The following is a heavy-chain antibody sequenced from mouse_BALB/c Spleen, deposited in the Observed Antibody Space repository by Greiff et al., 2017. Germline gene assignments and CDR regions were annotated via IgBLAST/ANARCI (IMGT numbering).Heavy chain of an antibody. CDR2: INPNNGGT. V-gene: IGHV1-18*01. CDR1: GYTFTDYN. J-gene: IGHJ4*01. Sequence: VQLQQSGPELVKPGASVKIPCKASGYTFTDYNMHWVKQSHGKSLEWIGDINPNNGGTIYNQKFKGKATLTVDKSSSTAYMELRSLTSEDTAVYSCAKRGYYGNYSSYYAMDYWGQGTSVTVSS. CDR3: AKRGYYGNYSSYYAMDY. D-gene: IGHD2-1*01.